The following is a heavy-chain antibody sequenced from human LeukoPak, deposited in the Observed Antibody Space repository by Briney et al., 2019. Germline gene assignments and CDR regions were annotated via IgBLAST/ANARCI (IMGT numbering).Heavy chain of an antibody. J-gene: IGHJ4*02. Sequence: SVKVSCKASGGTFNSYAINWVRQAPGQGLEWMGGIIPIFGTANYAQKFQGRVTITADESTSTAYMELSSLRSEDTAVYYCARDPVVTAIQGGYYFDYWGQGTLVTVSS. CDR3: ARDPVVTAIQGGYYFDY. D-gene: IGHD2-21*02. V-gene: IGHV1-69*13. CDR1: GGTFNSYA. CDR2: IIPIFGTA.